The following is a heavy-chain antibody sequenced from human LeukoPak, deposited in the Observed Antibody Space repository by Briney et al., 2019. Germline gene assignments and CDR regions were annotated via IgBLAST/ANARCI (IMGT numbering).Heavy chain of an antibody. V-gene: IGHV3-30*02. CDR1: GFTFSSYG. CDR3: AKGAPTYYYGSGSLDY. D-gene: IGHD3-10*01. CDR2: IRYDGSNK. J-gene: IGHJ4*02. Sequence: PGGSLRLSCAASGFTFSSYGMHWARQAPGKGLEWMAFIRYDGSNKYYADSVKGRFTISRDNSKNTLYLQMNSLRAEDTAVYYCAKGAPTYYYGSGSLDYWGQGTLVTVSS.